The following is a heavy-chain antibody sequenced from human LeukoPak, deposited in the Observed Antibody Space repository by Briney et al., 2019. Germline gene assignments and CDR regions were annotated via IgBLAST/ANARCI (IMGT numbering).Heavy chain of an antibody. Sequence: SETLSLTCTVSGGSISSYYWSWIRQPPGKGLEWIGYIYYSGSTNYNPSLKSRVTISVDTSKNQFSLKLSPVTAADTAVYYCARGYSSGPLDSDYWGQGTLVTVSS. D-gene: IGHD6-19*01. CDR2: IYYSGST. J-gene: IGHJ4*02. CDR3: ARGYSSGPLDSDY. CDR1: GGSISSYY. V-gene: IGHV4-59*01.